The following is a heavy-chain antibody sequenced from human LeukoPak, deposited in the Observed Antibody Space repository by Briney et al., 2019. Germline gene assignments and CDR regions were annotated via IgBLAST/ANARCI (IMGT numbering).Heavy chain of an antibody. CDR1: GGSFSGHY. CDR2: VNHSGST. Sequence: SETLSLTCAIYGGSFSGHYWSWIRQPPGKGLEWIGEVNHSGSTNYNPSLKSRVTIPVDTSRNQFSLNLSSVTAADTAVYYCARVEVIAAAGTNHAFDIWGQGTMVTVSS. CDR3: ARVEVIAAAGTNHAFDI. D-gene: IGHD6-13*01. V-gene: IGHV4-34*01. J-gene: IGHJ3*02.